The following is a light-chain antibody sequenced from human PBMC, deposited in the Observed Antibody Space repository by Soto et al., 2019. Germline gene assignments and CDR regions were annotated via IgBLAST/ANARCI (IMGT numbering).Light chain of an antibody. J-gene: IGLJ1*01. CDR2: KDS. CDR1: ALPKQY. V-gene: IGLV3-25*02. CDR3: QSADSSGTFYV. Sequence: SYELTQPPSVSVSPGQTARITCSGDALPKQYAYWYQQKSGQAPVLVIYKDSERPSGIPERFSGSSSGTTVTLTISGVQAEDEADYYCQSADSSGTFYVFGTGTKVTVL.